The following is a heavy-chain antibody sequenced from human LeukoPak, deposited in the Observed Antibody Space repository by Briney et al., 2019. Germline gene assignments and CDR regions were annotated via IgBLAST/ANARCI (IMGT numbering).Heavy chain of an antibody. J-gene: IGHJ4*02. Sequence: PSETLSLTCTVSGDSISNYYWSWIRQPAGKGLEWIGRIYTSGSTNYNPSLKNRVTMSVDTSKNQFSLKLSSVTAADTAVYYCARVSLVRGAPDYYFDYWGQGTLVTVSS. CDR3: ARVSLVRGAPDYYFDY. CDR1: GDSISNYY. V-gene: IGHV4-4*07. D-gene: IGHD3-10*01. CDR2: IYTSGST.